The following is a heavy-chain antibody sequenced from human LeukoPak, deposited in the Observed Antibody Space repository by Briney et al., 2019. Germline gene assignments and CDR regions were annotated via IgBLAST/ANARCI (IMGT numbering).Heavy chain of an antibody. CDR3: ASRRTPGYCSGGSCYPARSHYYYYYGMDV. D-gene: IGHD2-15*01. Sequence: SVKVSCKASGGTFSSYDTSWVRQAPGQGLEWMGRIIPILGIANYAQKFPGRVTITADKSTSTAYMELSSLRSEDTAVYYCASRRTPGYCSGGSCYPARSHYYYYYGMDVWGQGTTVTVSS. V-gene: IGHV1-69*04. CDR1: GGTFSSYD. J-gene: IGHJ6*02. CDR2: IIPILGIA.